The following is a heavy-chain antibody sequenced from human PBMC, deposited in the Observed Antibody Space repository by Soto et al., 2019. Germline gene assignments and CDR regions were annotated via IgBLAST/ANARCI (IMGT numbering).Heavy chain of an antibody. J-gene: IGHJ4*02. CDR1: GGSISSYY. CDR3: ARHVGNSPPGS. D-gene: IGHD1-26*01. Sequence: SETLSLTCTVSGGSISSYYWSWIRQPPGKGLEWIGSMYYSGSAYYNPSLKSRVTISVDTSKNQFSLKLTSVTAADTAVYHCARHVGNSPPGSWGQGTLVTVSS. CDR2: MYYSGSA. V-gene: IGHV4-59*05.